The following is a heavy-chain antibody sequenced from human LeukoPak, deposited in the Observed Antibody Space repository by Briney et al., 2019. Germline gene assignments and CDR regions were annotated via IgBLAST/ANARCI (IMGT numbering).Heavy chain of an antibody. J-gene: IGHJ4*02. D-gene: IGHD3-22*01. Sequence: ASLKLSCKAAGYTFTSYDINWVRQATGPGLEWMGWMNPNSRNTGYAQKFQCRVTMTRNTSISTAYMELSSLRSEDTAVYYCARGFPSQSYYYDSSGHADYWGQGTLVTVSS. CDR3: ARGFPSQSYYYDSSGHADY. V-gene: IGHV1-8*01. CDR1: GYTFTSYD. CDR2: MNPNSRNT.